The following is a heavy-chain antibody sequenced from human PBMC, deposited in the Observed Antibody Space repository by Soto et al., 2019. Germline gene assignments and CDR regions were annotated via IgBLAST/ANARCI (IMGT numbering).Heavy chain of an antibody. CDR2: ISGSGGST. CDR3: AKGSPLRLGELLCASTMRSYWYLDL. CDR1: GFTFSSYA. J-gene: IGHJ2*01. Sequence: EVQLLESGGGLVQPGGSLRLSCAASGFTFSSYAMSWVRQAPGKGLEWVSAISGSGGSTYYADSVKGRFTISRDNPKNTLHMQMNSHRADDTAVYYFAKGSPLRLGELLCASTMRSYWYLDLWGRGTLVTLSS. D-gene: IGHD3-16*01. V-gene: IGHV3-23*01.